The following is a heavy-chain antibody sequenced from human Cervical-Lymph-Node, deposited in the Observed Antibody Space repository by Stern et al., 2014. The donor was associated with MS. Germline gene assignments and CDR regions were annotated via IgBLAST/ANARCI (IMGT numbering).Heavy chain of an antibody. CDR3: ARDGRHRDNYGLDV. J-gene: IGHJ6*02. V-gene: IGHV1-69*01. Sequence: QVQLVQSGAEVKKPGSSVKVSCQASGGTFNVYAINWLRQAPGQGLEWMGGIIPIFGTANYAQKFQGRVTITADESTMTSSMQFSSLRSNDTAVYYCARDGRHRDNYGLDVWGQGTTVIVSS. D-gene: IGHD2-15*01. CDR1: GGTFNVYA. CDR2: IIPIFGTA.